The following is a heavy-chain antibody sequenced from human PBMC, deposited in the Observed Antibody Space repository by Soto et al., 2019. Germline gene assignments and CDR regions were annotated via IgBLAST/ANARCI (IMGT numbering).Heavy chain of an antibody. CDR1: GGSISSYY. J-gene: IGHJ6*03. CDR2: IYYSGST. Sequence: PSETLSLTFTVSGGSISSYYWSWIRQPPGKGLEWIGYIYYSGSTNYNPSLKSRVTISVDTSKNQFSLKLSSVTAADTAVYYCARHVTYYGSGSYRPYYYYYMDVWGKGTTVTVSS. D-gene: IGHD3-10*01. CDR3: ARHVTYYGSGSYRPYYYYYMDV. V-gene: IGHV4-59*08.